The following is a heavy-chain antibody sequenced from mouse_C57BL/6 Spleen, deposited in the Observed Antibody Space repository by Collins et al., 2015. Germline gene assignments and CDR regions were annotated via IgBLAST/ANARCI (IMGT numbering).Heavy chain of an antibody. CDR2: IYPSDSET. Sequence: QVQLQQPGAELVRPGSSVKLSCKASGYTFTSYWMDWVKQRPGQGLEWIGNIYPSDSETHYNQKFKDKATLTVDKPSSTAYMQLSSLTSEDSAVYYCARRSVYDGYFYAMDYWGQGTSVTVSS. J-gene: IGHJ4*01. V-gene: IGHV1-61*01. CDR3: ARRSVYDGYFYAMDY. CDR1: GYTFTSYW. D-gene: IGHD2-3*01.